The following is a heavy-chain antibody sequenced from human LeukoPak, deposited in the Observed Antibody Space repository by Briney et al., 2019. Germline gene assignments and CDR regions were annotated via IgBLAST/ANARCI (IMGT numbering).Heavy chain of an antibody. CDR3: ARERTIASGAFDY. CDR2: IKQDGSEK. Sequence: GGSLRLSCAASGFTFSSYCMSWVRQAPGKGLEWVANIKQDGSEKYYVDSVKGRFTISRDNAKNSLYLQMNSLRDEDTAVYYCARERTIASGAFDYWGQGTLVTASS. J-gene: IGHJ4*02. D-gene: IGHD6-13*01. V-gene: IGHV3-7*03. CDR1: GFTFSSYC.